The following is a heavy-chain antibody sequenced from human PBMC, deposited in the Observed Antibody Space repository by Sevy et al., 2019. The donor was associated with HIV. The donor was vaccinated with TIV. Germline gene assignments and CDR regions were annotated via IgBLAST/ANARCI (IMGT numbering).Heavy chain of an antibody. Sequence: SETLSLTCTVSGGSMSSYFWSWIRQPPGKGLEWIGYIYYTGTPNYNPSLKSRLTMSLDTSKNRFSPKLTAVTAADTAVYYCARDSVLSPRVFDSWGQGTLVTVSS. J-gene: IGHJ4*02. CDR1: GGSMSSYF. D-gene: IGHD3-10*01. CDR3: ARDSVLSPRVFDS. V-gene: IGHV4-59*01. CDR2: IYYTGTP.